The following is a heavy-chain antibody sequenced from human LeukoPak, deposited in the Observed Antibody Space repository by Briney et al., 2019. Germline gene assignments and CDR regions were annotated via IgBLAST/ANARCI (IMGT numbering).Heavy chain of an antibody. D-gene: IGHD7-27*01. CDR1: GFTFSSYS. CDR3: ARVPQFSWPSPGALGFYFDY. J-gene: IGHJ4*02. Sequence: GGSLRLSCAASGFTFSSYSMNWVRQAPGKGLEWVSSISSSSSYIYYADSVKGRFTISRDNAKNSLYLQMNSLRAEDTAVYYCARVPQFSWPSPGALGFYFDYWGQGTLVTVSS. V-gene: IGHV3-21*01. CDR2: ISSSSSYI.